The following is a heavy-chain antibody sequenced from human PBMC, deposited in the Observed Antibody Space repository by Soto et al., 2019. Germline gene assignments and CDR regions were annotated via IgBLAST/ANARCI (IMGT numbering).Heavy chain of an antibody. Sequence: GGSLRLSCAASGFTFSSYGMRWVRQAPGKGLEWVAVIWYDGSSKDYADSVKGRFTISRDNSKNTLYLQMNSLRAEDTAVYYCATASYGFYYGMDVWGQGTTVTVSS. CDR3: ATASYGFYYGMDV. V-gene: IGHV3-33*08. CDR2: IWYDGSSK. CDR1: GFTFSSYG. D-gene: IGHD5-18*01. J-gene: IGHJ6*02.